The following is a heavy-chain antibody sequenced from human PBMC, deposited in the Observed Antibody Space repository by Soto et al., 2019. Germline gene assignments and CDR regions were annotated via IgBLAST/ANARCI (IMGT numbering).Heavy chain of an antibody. J-gene: IGHJ6*02. CDR2: INPSGGTA. D-gene: IGHD2-21*02. V-gene: IGHV1-46*01. CDR3: ARNDCGGDCYRYNYFCYGMDV. CDR1: GYTFTSYY. Sequence: ASVKVSCKASGYTFTSYYMHWVRQAPGQGLEWMGIINPSGGTANYAQKFQGRVTITADKSTSTAYMELSSLRSEDTAVYYCARNDCGGDCYRYNYFCYGMDVWGQGTTVSVSS.